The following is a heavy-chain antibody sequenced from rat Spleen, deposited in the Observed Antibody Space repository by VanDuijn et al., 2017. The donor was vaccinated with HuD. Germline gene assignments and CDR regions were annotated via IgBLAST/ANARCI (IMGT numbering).Heavy chain of an antibody. CDR1: GFTFSNYD. V-gene: IGHV5-22*01. CDR2: ISYEGSST. D-gene: IGHD1-11*01. Sequence: EVQLVESGGGLVQPGRSLKLSCAASGFTFSNYDMAWVRQAPTKGLEWIASISYEGSSTYYGDSVKGRFTISRDNAKSTLYLQMNSLRSEDTATYYCARHHYGGYPHWFAYWGQGTLVTVSS. J-gene: IGHJ3*01. CDR3: ARHHYGGYPHWFAY.